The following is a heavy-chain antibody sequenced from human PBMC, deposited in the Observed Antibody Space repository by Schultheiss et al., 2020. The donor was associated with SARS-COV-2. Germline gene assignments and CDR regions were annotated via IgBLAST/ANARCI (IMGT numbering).Heavy chain of an antibody. J-gene: IGHJ5*02. CDR3: ARDLVVRGVIRWFDP. CDR2: IYYSGST. CDR1: CGSISSSSYY. Sequence: SETLSLTCTVSCGSISSSSYYWGWIRQPPGKGLEWIGYIYYSGSTYYNPSLKSRVTISVDTSKNQFSLKLSSVTAADTPVYYCARDLVVRGVIRWFDPWGQGTLVTVSS. D-gene: IGHD3-10*01. V-gene: IGHV4-31*03.